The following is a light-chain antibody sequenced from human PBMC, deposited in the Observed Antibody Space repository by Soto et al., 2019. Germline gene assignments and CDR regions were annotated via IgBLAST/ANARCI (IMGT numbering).Light chain of an antibody. CDR1: QSIDRW. CDR2: HAS. Sequence: TRLTQTPSTLPALVGDRSTITCRASQSIDRWLAWYQQKPGKAPKILIYHASSLETGVPSRFSGSGSGTEFTLTISSLQADDFATYYCQQYNRWTFGQGTKVDIK. J-gene: IGKJ1*01. V-gene: IGKV1-5*01. CDR3: QQYNRWT.